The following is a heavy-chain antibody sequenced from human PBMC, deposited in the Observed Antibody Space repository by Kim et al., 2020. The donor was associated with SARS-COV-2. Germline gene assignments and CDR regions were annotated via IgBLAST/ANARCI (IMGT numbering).Heavy chain of an antibody. CDR2: ISYDGSNK. D-gene: IGHD6-19*01. CDR1: GFTFSSYA. CDR3: ARGTAGTYYYGMDV. Sequence: GGSLRLSCAASGFTFSSYAMHWVRQAPGKELEWVAVISYDGSNKYYADSVKGRFTISRDNSKNTLYLQMNSLRAEDTAVYYCARGTAGTYYYGMDVWGQGTTVTVSS. V-gene: IGHV3-30*04. J-gene: IGHJ6*02.